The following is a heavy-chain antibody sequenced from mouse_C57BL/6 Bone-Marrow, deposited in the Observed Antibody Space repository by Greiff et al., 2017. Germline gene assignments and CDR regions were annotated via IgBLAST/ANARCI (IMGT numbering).Heavy chain of an antibody. CDR3: AGKLTPD. CDR2: IYPRSGNT. V-gene: IGHV1-81*01. J-gene: IGHJ3*01. Sequence: QVHVKQSGAELARPGASVKLSCKASGYTFTSYGISWVKQRTGQGLEWIGEIYPRSGNTYYNEKFKGKATLTADKSSSTAYMELRSLTSEDSAVYFCAGKLTPDWGQGTLVTVSA. CDR1: GYTFTSYG.